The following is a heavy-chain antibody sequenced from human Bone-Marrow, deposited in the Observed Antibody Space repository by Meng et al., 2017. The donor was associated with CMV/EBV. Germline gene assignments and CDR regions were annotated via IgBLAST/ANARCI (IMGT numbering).Heavy chain of an antibody. D-gene: IGHD5-18*01. CDR2: IYYSGST. CDR3: ARDGGRGYSYGHFDY. V-gene: IGHV4-39*07. Sequence: SETLSLTCTVSGGSISSSSYYWGWIRQPPGKGLEWIGSIYYSGSTYYNPSLKSRVTISVDTSKNQFSLKLSSVTAADTAVYYCARDGGRGYSYGHFDYWGQGTLVTSPQ. J-gene: IGHJ4*02. CDR1: GGSISSSSYY.